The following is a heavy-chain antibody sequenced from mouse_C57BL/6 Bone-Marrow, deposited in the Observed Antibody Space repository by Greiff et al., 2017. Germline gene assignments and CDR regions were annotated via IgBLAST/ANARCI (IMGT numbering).Heavy chain of an antibody. Sequence: EVQLQQSGAELVRPGASVKLSCTASGFNINDDSMHWVKQRPEQGLEWIGWIDPENGDTEYASKFQGKATITVDTSSTTAYLQLSSLTSEDPAVYYCTRIAYWGRGTLVTVAA. J-gene: IGHJ3*01. V-gene: IGHV14-4*01. CDR1: GFNINDDS. CDR3: TRIAY. CDR2: IDPENGDT.